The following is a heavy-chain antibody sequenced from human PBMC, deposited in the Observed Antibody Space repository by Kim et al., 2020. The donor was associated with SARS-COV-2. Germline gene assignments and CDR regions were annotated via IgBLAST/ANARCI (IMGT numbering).Heavy chain of an antibody. CDR1: GGSFSGYY. J-gene: IGHJ6*01. CDR3: ARKGGDYGDYKISLYYYG. Sequence: SETLSLTCAVYGGSFSGYYWSWIRQPPGKGLEWIGEINHSGSTNYNPSLKSRVTISVDTSKNQFSLKLSSVTAADTAVYYCARKGGDYGDYKISLYYYG. V-gene: IGHV4-34*01. D-gene: IGHD4-17*01. CDR2: INHSGST.